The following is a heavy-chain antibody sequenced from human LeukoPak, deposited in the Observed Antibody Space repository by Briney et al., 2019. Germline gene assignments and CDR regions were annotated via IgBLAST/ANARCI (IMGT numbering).Heavy chain of an antibody. Sequence: PSETLSLTCTVSGGSISSSSYYWGWIRQPPGKGLEWIGSIYYSGSTYYNPSLKSRVTISVDTSKNQFSLKLSSVTAADTAVYYCARASSARESLYGSGIYNWFDPWGQGTLVTVSS. CDR2: IYYSGST. J-gene: IGHJ5*02. D-gene: IGHD3-10*01. V-gene: IGHV4-39*07. CDR1: GGSISSSSYY. CDR3: ARASSARESLYGSGIYNWFDP.